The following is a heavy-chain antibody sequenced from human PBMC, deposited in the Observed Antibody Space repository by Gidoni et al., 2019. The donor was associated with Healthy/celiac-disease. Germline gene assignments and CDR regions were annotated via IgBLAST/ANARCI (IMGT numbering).Heavy chain of an antibody. J-gene: IGHJ2*01. Sequence: EVQLLESGGGLVQPGGSLRLSCAASGFTFSSYAMSWVRQAPGKGLEWVSAISGSGGSTYYADSVKGRFTISRDNSKNTLYLQMNSLRAEDTAVYYCAKDGGYCSTNGVCRPFWYFDLWGRGTLVTVSS. CDR1: GFTFSSYA. V-gene: IGHV3-23*01. CDR2: ISGSGGST. CDR3: AKDGGYCSTNGVCRPFWYFDL. D-gene: IGHD2-8*01.